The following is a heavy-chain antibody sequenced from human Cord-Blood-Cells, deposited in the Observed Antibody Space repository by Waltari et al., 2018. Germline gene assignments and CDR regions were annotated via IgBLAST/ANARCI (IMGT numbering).Heavy chain of an antibody. D-gene: IGHD3-10*01. CDR2: IWYDGRKK. CDR1: GFTFSSYG. CDR3: AKDLGRKAGSYYRGFDY. V-gene: IGHV3-30*18. J-gene: IGHJ4*02. Sequence: QVQLVESGGGVVQPGRSLRLSCAASGFTFSSYGMHWVRQAPGKGLEWVAVIWYDGRKKYYAGSVKGRFTISRDNSKNTLYLQMNSLRAEDTAMYYCAKDLGRKAGSYYRGFDYWGQGTLVTVSS.